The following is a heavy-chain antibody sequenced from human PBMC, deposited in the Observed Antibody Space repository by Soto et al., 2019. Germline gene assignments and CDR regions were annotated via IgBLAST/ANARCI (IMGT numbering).Heavy chain of an antibody. CDR1: GGSISSGDSF. Sequence: QVQLQESGPGLVKPSQTLSLICTVSGGSISSGDSFWSWIRQPPGKGLEWSGYIYHSGSTYYNSSLKSRLTISVDTSKNQFSLRLSSVTAADTAVYYCARDNRVVAYFDLWGRGTLVTVSS. CDR3: ARDNRVVAYFDL. D-gene: IGHD6-6*01. CDR2: IYHSGST. J-gene: IGHJ2*01. V-gene: IGHV4-30-4*01.